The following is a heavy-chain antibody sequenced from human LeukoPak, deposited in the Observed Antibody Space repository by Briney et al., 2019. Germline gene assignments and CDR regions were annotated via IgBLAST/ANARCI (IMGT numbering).Heavy chain of an antibody. V-gene: IGHV3-23*01. Sequence: QRGALLLLSCAASGFSFSSYAMWCGRPAPGKVLEWASAISGSGGSTYYADSVKGRFTISRDNSKNTLYLQMNSLRAEDTAVYYCAKNSEFLEWLLPSDYWGQGTLVTVSS. J-gene: IGHJ4*02. CDR2: ISGSGGST. D-gene: IGHD3-3*01. CDR1: GFSFSSYA. CDR3: AKNSEFLEWLLPSDY.